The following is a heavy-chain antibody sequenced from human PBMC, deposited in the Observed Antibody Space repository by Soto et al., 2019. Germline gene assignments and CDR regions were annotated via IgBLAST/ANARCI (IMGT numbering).Heavy chain of an antibody. CDR1: GVTFSAYV. Sequence: QVHLVESGGGVVQPGRALRLSCATSGVTFSAYVMHWVLQAPGKGLEWLAVLGYHGSVKFYADSGKGRFTISSDKSKNTLYLQMNSLRAEETAGYYCARDHGRQSGNFIFANWGQGTRVTVSS. J-gene: IGHJ4*02. CDR3: ARDHGRQSGNFIFAN. D-gene: IGHD2-21*01. CDR2: LGYHGSVK. V-gene: IGHV3-33*01.